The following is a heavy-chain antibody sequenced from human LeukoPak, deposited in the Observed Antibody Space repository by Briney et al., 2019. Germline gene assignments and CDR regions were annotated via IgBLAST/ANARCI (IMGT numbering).Heavy chain of an antibody. CDR1: GYTFTSYG. CDR3: ARGMYYYGSGSYYMFDP. J-gene: IGHJ5*02. D-gene: IGHD3-10*01. V-gene: IGHV1-18*01. CDR2: ISAYNGNT. Sequence: ASVKVSCKAPGYTFTSYGISWVRQAPGQGLEWMGWISAYNGNTNYAQKLQGRVTMTTDTSTSTAYMELRSLRSDDTAVYYCARGMYYYGSGSYYMFDPWGQGTLVTVSS.